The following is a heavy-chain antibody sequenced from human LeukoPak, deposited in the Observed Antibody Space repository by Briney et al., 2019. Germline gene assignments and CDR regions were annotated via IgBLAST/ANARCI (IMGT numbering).Heavy chain of an antibody. V-gene: IGHV3-33*01. D-gene: IGHD2-15*01. Sequence: GGSLRLSCAASGFTFSSYGMHWVRQAPGKRLEWVAVIWYDGSNKYYADSVKGRFTISRDNSKNTLYLQMNSLRAEDTAVYYCARAITRYCSGGSCYLIDYWGQGTLVTVSS. CDR2: IWYDGSNK. CDR1: GFTFSSYG. CDR3: ARAITRYCSGGSCYLIDY. J-gene: IGHJ4*02.